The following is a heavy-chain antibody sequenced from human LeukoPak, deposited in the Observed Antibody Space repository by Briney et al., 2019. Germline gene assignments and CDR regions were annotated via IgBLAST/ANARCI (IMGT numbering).Heavy chain of an antibody. CDR2: FDPEDGET. J-gene: IGHJ4*02. CDR3: ATIRKGIAAAGTTPSDY. CDR1: GYTFTGYY. Sequence: GASVKVSCKASGYTFTGYYMHWVRQAPGKGLEWMGGFDPEDGETIYAQKFQGRVTMTEDTSTDTAYMELSSLRSEDTAVYYCATIRKGIAAAGTTPSDYWGQGTLVTVSS. D-gene: IGHD6-13*01. V-gene: IGHV1-24*01.